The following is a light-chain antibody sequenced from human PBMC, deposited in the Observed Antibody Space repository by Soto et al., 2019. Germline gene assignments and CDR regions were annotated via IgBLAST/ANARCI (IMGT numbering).Light chain of an antibody. J-gene: IGLJ1*01. CDR1: SSNIGAGYD. CDR3: QSYDSSLSAYV. Sequence: QSVLTQPPSVSGAPGQRVTISCTGSSSNIGAGYDVHWYQQLPGTSPKLLIYGNSNRPSGVPDRFSGSKSGNSASLAIPGLQAEDEADYYFQSYDSSLSAYVFGTGTKVTVL. V-gene: IGLV1-40*01. CDR2: GNS.